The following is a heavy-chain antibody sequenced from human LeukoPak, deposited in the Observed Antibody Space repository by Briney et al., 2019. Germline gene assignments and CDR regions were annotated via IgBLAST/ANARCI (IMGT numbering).Heavy chain of an antibody. J-gene: IGHJ4*02. V-gene: IGHV3-30*02. D-gene: IGHD5-24*01. CDR2: IRYDGTNH. Sequence: GGSLRLSCAASGFNFSDYGMHWVRQAPGKGPDWVAFIRYDGTNHYYADSVKGRFTISRDNSKNMVHLQMNSLRAEDTAVYYCAKDSEETHFDYWGQGTLVTVSS. CDR1: GFNFSDYG. CDR3: AKDSEETHFDY.